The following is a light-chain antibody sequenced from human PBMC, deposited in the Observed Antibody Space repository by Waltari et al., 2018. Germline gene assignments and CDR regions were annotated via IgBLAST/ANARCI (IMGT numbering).Light chain of an antibody. V-gene: IGKV3-11*01. CDR1: QSVSSY. CDR2: DAS. Sequence: EIVLTQSPATLSLSPGERATLSCRASQSVSSYLAWYQQKPGHAPRLLIYDASNRATCIPARFSGSGSGTDFTLTISSLEPEDFAVYYCQQRSNWPRAFGQGTKVEIK. J-gene: IGKJ1*01. CDR3: QQRSNWPRA.